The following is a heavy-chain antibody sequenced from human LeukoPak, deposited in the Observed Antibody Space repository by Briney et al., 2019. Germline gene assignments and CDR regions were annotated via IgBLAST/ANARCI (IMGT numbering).Heavy chain of an antibody. CDR3: ARSRALWAAFDI. D-gene: IGHD2-21*01. Sequence: GGSLRLSCAASGFTFSSHDMHWVRQTTGKGLEWVSGIGTAGDPYYLDSVKGRFTISRENAKNSLYLQMNSLRAGDTAVYYCARSRALWAAFDIWGQATMATVSS. CDR2: IGTAGDP. CDR1: GFTFSSHD. V-gene: IGHV3-13*05. J-gene: IGHJ3*02.